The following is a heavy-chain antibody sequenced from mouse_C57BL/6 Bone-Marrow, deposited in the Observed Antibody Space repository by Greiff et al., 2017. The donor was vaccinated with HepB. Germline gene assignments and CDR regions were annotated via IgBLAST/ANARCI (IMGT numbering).Heavy chain of an antibody. D-gene: IGHD1-1*01. J-gene: IGHJ3*01. CDR3: ARPYSYYGSPLAY. Sequence: VQLQESGPGLVQPSQSLSITCTVSGFSLTSYGVHWVRQSPGKGLEWLGVIWSGGSTDYNAAFISRLSISKDNSKSQVFFKMNRLQADDTAIYYCARPYSYYGSPLAYWGQGTLVTVSA. V-gene: IGHV2-2*01. CDR1: GFSLTSYG. CDR2: IWSGGST.